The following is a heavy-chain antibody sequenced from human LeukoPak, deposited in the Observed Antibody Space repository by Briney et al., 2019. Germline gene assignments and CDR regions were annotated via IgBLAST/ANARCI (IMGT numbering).Heavy chain of an antibody. CDR2: MNHSGST. Sequence: SETLSLTCAVSGGSFSGDYWSWIRQPPGKGLEWIVEMNHSGSTNYNPSLKSRVTLSVDTSKNQFSLKLRSVTAADTAVYYCAKIAVADGMDVWGQGTTVSVSS. J-gene: IGHJ6*02. CDR1: GGSFSGDY. D-gene: IGHD6-19*01. V-gene: IGHV4-34*01. CDR3: AKIAVADGMDV.